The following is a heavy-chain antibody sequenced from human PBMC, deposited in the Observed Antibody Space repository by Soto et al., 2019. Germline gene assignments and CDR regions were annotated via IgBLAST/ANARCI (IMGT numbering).Heavy chain of an antibody. Sequence: PSETLSLTCTVSGGSISSYYWSWIRQPPGKGLEWIGYIYYSGSTNYNPSLKSRVTISVDTSKNQFSLKPSSVTAADTAVYYCARVSGSIVVPNAFDIWGQGTMVTVSS. V-gene: IGHV4-59*01. CDR2: IYYSGST. CDR3: ARVSGSIVVPNAFDI. CDR1: GGSISSYY. D-gene: IGHD3-22*01. J-gene: IGHJ3*02.